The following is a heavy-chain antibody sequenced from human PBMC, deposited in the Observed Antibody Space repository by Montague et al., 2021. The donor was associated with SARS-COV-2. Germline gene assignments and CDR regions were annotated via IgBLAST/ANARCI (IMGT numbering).Heavy chain of an antibody. CDR2: IYTSGGT. CDR3: ARGGGLTIFGVVIISDYFDY. V-gene: IGHV4-61*02. Sequence: TQSLTCTVSGGSISSGSYYWSWIRQPAGKGLEWIGRIYTSGGTNYNPSLKSRVTISVDTSKNQFSLKLSSVTAADTAVYYCARGGGLTIFGVVIISDYFDYGGQGTLVTVSS. J-gene: IGHJ4*02. CDR1: GGSISSGSYY. D-gene: IGHD3-3*01.